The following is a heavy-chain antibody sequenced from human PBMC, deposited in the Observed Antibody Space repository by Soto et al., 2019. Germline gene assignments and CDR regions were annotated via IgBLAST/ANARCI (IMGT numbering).Heavy chain of an antibody. Sequence: QVQLVESGGGVVQPGRSLRLSCAASGFTFSSYAMHWVRQAPGKGLEWVAVISYDGSNKYYADSVKGRFTISRDNSKNTLYLQMNRRRAEDTAVYYCARDCTYRRIAAAGTIVDWGQGTLVTVSS. CDR3: ARDCTYRRIAAAGTIVD. D-gene: IGHD6-13*01. V-gene: IGHV3-30-3*01. CDR2: ISYDGSNK. CDR1: GFTFSSYA. J-gene: IGHJ4*02.